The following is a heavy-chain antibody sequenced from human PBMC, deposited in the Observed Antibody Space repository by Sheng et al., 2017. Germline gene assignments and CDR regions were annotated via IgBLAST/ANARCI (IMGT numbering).Heavy chain of an antibody. D-gene: IGHD2-2*01. V-gene: IGHV1-69*04. CDR3: ARCSSTSCRRKKNDAFDI. CDR1: GGTFSSYA. Sequence: QVQLVQSGAEVKKPGSSVKVSCKASGGTFSSYAISWVRQAPGQGLEWMGGIIPILGIANYAQKFQGRVTITADKSTSTAYMELSSLRSEDTAVYYCARCSSTSCRRKKNDAFDIWGQGTMVTVSS. J-gene: IGHJ3*02. CDR2: IIPILGIA.